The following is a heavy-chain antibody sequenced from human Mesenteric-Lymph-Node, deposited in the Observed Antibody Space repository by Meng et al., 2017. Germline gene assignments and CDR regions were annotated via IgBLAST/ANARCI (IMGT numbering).Heavy chain of an antibody. CDR3: ATGAAAADH. V-gene: IGHV3-15*01. D-gene: IGHD6-13*01. CDR2: IKRNSDGGTI. J-gene: IGHJ4*02. Sequence: GGSLRLSCAASGLTFSNYAMTWVRQAPGKGLEWVGRIKRNSDGGTIDYAAPVKGRFTISRDDSKNTLYLQMDSLITEDTAVYFCATGAAAADHWGQGTLVTVSS. CDR1: GLTFSNYA.